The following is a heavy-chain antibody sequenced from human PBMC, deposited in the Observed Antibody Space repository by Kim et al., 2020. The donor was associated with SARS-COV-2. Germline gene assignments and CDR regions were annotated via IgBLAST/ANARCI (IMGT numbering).Heavy chain of an antibody. CDR3: ASGRYSYGLRGFDY. V-gene: IGHV1-69*13. CDR2: IIPIFGTA. D-gene: IGHD5-18*01. Sequence: SVKVSCKASGGTFSSYAISWVRQAPGQGLEWMGGIIPIFGTANYAQKFQGRVTITADESTSTAYMELSSLRSEDTAVYYCASGRYSYGLRGFDYWGQGTLVTVSS. J-gene: IGHJ4*02. CDR1: GGTFSSYA.